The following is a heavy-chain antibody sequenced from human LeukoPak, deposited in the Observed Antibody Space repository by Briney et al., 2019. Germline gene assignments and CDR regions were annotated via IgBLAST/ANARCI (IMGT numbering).Heavy chain of an antibody. CDR1: GVSTSTTGYY. CDR3: AKGDYDYVWGSYRPNWFDP. V-gene: IGHV4-39*01. J-gene: IGHJ5*02. Sequence: KSSETLSLTCTVSGVSTSTTGYYWGWIRQPPGKGLEWIANIYYSGSTYYNPSLQSRVSISVDTSKNQFSLRLNSVTASDTAVYYCAKGDYDYVWGSYRPNWFDPWGQGTLVTVSS. D-gene: IGHD3-16*02. CDR2: IYYSGST.